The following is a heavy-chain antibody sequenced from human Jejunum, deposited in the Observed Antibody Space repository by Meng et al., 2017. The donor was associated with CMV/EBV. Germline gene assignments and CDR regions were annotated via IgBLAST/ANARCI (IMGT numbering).Heavy chain of an antibody. D-gene: IGHD3-16*02. CDR1: GFSFSDYS. J-gene: IGHJ4*02. V-gene: IGHV3-11*04. Sequence: SCAASGFSFSDYSMSWIRQAPGKGLEWVSYISNTGSHIYYADSVRGRFTISRDNAKNSLYLQMNSLRAEDAAVYYCAASSVIAPFYWGQGTLVTVSS. CDR3: AASSVIAPFY. CDR2: ISNTGSHI.